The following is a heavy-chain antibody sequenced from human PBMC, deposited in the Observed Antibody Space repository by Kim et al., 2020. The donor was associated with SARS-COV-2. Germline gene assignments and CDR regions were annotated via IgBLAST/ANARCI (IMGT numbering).Heavy chain of an antibody. CDR3: ARGHLSSMVRGVKLDWFDP. Sequence: SETLSLTCAVYGGSFSGDYWSWIRQPPGKGLEWIGEINHSGSTNYNPSLKSRVTISVDTSKNQFSLKLSSVTAADTAVYYCARGHLSSMVRGVKLDWFDPWGPVTLVTVSS. D-gene: IGHD3-10*01. J-gene: IGHJ5*02. CDR2: INHSGST. CDR1: GGSFSGDY. V-gene: IGHV4-34*01.